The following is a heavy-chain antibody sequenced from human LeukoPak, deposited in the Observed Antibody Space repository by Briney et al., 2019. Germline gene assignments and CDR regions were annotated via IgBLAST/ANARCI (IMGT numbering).Heavy chain of an antibody. Sequence: PGGSVRLSCASSGFTFSSYAMRWVRQAPGKGLEWVSAISGSGGSTYYADSVKGRFTISRDNSKNTLYLQMNSLRAEDTAVYYCAKERYSGYDSVNFDYWGQGTLVTVSS. D-gene: IGHD5-12*01. V-gene: IGHV3-23*01. CDR2: ISGSGGST. CDR1: GFTFSSYA. J-gene: IGHJ4*02. CDR3: AKERYSGYDSVNFDY.